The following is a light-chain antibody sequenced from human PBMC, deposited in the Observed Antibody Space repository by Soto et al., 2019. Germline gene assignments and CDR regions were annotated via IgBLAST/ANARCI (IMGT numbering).Light chain of an antibody. CDR2: EVS. Sequence: QSVLTQPASVSGSPGQSITISCTGTTSDVGGYNYVSWYQQHSGKAPKLMIYEVSNQPSGVSNRLSGSKSGNTVSLPISGLQAEDEADYYCTSYTSSSTLRYVIGTGTKVTVL. CDR3: TSYTSSSTLRYV. V-gene: IGLV2-14*01. J-gene: IGLJ1*01. CDR1: TSDVGGYNY.